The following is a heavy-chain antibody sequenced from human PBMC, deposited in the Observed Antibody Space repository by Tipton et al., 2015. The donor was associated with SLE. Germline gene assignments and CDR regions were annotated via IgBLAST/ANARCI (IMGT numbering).Heavy chain of an antibody. J-gene: IGHJ4*02. CDR2: VSAYTPNA. CDR3: ARAQSAAAGFDS. CDR1: GYTFTFYG. V-gene: IGHV1-18*01. Sequence: QSGAEVKKPGASVKVSCKASGYTFTFYGISWVRQAPGQGLEWMGWVSAYTPNANYAQNLQGSVTMTTDTSTNTAYMELRSLRSDDTAVYYCARAQSAAAGFDSWGQGTLVTVSS. D-gene: IGHD6-13*01.